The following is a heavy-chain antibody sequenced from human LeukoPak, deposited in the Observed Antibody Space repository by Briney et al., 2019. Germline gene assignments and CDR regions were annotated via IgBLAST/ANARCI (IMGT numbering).Heavy chain of an antibody. CDR3: ARGTTPISWFAP. D-gene: IGHD1-7*01. CDR1: GGSISSGSYY. V-gene: IGHV4-61*02. J-gene: IGHJ5*02. CDR2: IYTSGST. Sequence: SETLSLTCTVSGGSISSGSYYWSWIRQPAGKGLEWIGRIYTSGSTNYNPSLKSRVTISVDTSKNQFSLKLSSVTAADTAVYYCARGTTPISWFAPWGQGTLVTVSS.